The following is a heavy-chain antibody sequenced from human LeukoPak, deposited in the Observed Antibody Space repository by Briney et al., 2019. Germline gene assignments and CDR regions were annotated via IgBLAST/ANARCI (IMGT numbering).Heavy chain of an antibody. CDR2: IYYSGST. V-gene: IGHV4-39*07. CDR3: ARVGFAGYDNWFDP. CDR1: GGSISSSSYY. Sequence: PSETLSLTCTVSGGSISSSSYYWGWIRQPPGKGLEWIGSIYYSGSTYYNPSLKSRVTISVDTSKNQFSLKLSSVTAADTAVYYCARVGFAGYDNWFDPWGQGTLVTVSS. D-gene: IGHD5-12*01. J-gene: IGHJ5*02.